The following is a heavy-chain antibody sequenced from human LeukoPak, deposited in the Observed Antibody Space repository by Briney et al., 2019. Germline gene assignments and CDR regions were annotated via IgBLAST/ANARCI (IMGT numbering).Heavy chain of an antibody. D-gene: IGHD5-24*01. CDR2: IIPIFGTA. CDR1: GGTFSSYA. V-gene: IGHV1-69*01. J-gene: IGHJ4*02. Sequence: ASVKVSCKASGGTFSSYAISWVRQAPGQGLEWMGGIIPIFGTANYAQKFQGRVTITADESTSTAYMELSSLRSEDTAVYYCARGPKPRWLQLPEYYFDYWGQGTLVTVSS. CDR3: ARGPKPRWLQLPEYYFDY.